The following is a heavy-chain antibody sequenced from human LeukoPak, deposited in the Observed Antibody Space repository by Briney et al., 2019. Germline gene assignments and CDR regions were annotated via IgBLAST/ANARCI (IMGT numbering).Heavy chain of an antibody. D-gene: IGHD1-26*01. CDR1: GFTFSGSA. Sequence: PGGSLRLSCAASGFTFSGSAIHWVRQSFGKGLEWIGHIDKEKNSYATASAYAVSVEGRFTVSRDDSKNMAFLQMSGLKTEDTALYFCTRDSGTYNWLDPWDQGTLVTVSS. CDR3: TRDSGTYNWLDP. CDR2: IDKEKNSYATAS. J-gene: IGHJ5*02. V-gene: IGHV3-73*01.